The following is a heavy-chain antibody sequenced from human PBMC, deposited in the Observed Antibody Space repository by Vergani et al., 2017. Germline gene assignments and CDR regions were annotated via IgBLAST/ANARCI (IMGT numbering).Heavy chain of an antibody. Sequence: QLQLQESGPGLVKPSETLSLTCTVSGGSISSSSYYWGWIRQPPGKGLEWIGSIYYSGSTYYNPSLKSRVTISVDTSNNQFSLKRSSVTAADTSVYYCARISPYYGGKNIFDYWGQGTLVTVSS. CDR3: ARISPYYGGKNIFDY. J-gene: IGHJ4*02. V-gene: IGHV4-39*01. CDR1: GGSISSSSYY. D-gene: IGHD4-23*01. CDR2: IYYSGST.